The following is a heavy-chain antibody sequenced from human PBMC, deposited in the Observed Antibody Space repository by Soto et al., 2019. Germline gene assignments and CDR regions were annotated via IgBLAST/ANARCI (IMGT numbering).Heavy chain of an antibody. CDR3: AGGDCTTIICDPWFDP. V-gene: IGHV5-51*01. CDR2: IYPGDSET. D-gene: IGHD2-8*01. J-gene: IGHJ5*02. CDR1: GYNFPTYW. Sequence: GESLKISCKGSGYNFPTYWIVWVRQMPGKGLEWMGIIYPGDSETRYSPSFQGQVTISVDKSISTAYLQWSRLKASDTAIYYCAGGDCTTIICDPWFDPCGQGTLVTVSS.